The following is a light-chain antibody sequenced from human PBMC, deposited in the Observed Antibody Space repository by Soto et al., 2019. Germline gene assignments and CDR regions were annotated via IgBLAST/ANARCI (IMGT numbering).Light chain of an antibody. CDR3: QQCYSYYS. CDR1: QSIGTS. J-gene: IGKJ2*03. CDR2: DAS. V-gene: IGKV1-5*01. Sequence: DIQMTQSPSTLSASVGDRVTITCRASQSIGTSLAWHQQKPGKAPRFLIYDASTLENGVPSRFSGSGSGTEFTLTISSLQPDDFGTYYCQQCYSYYSFGQGTKLEIK.